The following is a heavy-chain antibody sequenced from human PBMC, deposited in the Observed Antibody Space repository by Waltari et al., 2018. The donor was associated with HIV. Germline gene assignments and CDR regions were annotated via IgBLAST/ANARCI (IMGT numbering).Heavy chain of an antibody. CDR3: ARDSGSTRSFDS. CDR1: GYNFNKNA. D-gene: IGHD3-10*01. V-gene: IGHV7-4-1*02. Sequence: QVQLVQSGSELKKPGASVKVSCQASGYNFNKNAINWVRQAPGQGLEWMGWINTNTGIPTYAQGFTGRFVFSLDTSVSTAFLQISSLKAEDTAVFYCARDSGSTRSFDSWGQGALVTVSS. CDR2: INTNTGIP. J-gene: IGHJ4*02.